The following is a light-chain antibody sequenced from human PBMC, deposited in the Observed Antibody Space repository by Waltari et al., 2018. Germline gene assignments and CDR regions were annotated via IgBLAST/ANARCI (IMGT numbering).Light chain of an antibody. J-gene: IGKJ4*02. CDR2: DAS. CDR1: QDIRSD. V-gene: IGKV1D-13*01. CDR3: QQFINHPHELT. Sequence: AIQLTQSPSSLSASAGDRVTVTCRGSQDIRSDIGWYQPKPGKAPKLLIHDASNLQSGVPSRFSSGEAGEDFTLTSSVLQHDDFASYCCQQFINHPHELTFGGGTKVALK.